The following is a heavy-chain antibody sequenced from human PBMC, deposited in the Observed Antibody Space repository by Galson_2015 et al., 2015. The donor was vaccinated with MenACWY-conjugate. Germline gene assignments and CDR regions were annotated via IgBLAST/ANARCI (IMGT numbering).Heavy chain of an antibody. CDR3: AKARGSKGHYFDY. Sequence: ALRLSCAASGFTFSSYGMHWVRQAPGKGLEWVEVISYDGSNKYYADSVKGRFTISRDNSKNTLYLQMNSLRAEDTAVYYCAKARGSKGHYFDYWGQGTLVTVSS. V-gene: IGHV3-30*18. CDR2: ISYDGSNK. D-gene: IGHD3-10*01. CDR1: GFTFSSYG. J-gene: IGHJ4*02.